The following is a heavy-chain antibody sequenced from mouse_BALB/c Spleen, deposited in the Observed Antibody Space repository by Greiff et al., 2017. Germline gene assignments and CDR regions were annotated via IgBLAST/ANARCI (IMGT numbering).Heavy chain of an antibody. CDR2: IRNKANGYTT. V-gene: IGHV7-3*02. CDR1: GFTFTDYY. CDR3: ARDIGDSGPRRY. Sequence: EVMLVESGGGLVQPGGSLRLSCATSGFTFTDYYMSWVRQPPGKALEWLGFIRNKANGYTTEYSASVKGRFTISRDNSQSILYLQMNTLRAEDSATYYCARDIGDSGPRRYWGQGTLVTVSA. J-gene: IGHJ3*01. D-gene: IGHD3-1*01.